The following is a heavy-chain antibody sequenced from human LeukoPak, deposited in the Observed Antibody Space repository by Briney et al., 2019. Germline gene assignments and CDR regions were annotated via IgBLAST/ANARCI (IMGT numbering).Heavy chain of an antibody. CDR1: GGSTCSGSYC. Sequence: LETLSLTCTVSGGSTCSGSYCWAWIRQPPGKGLEWNGTIYYRGSTYYTPSLKTRVTISIVTSKNQFSLRLSTVSAADTAIYYCARRTLMTSVIPGDLWGRGTLVTASS. CDR3: ARRTLMTSVIPGDL. J-gene: IGHJ2*01. V-gene: IGHV4-39*01. D-gene: IGHD4-17*01. CDR2: IYYRGST.